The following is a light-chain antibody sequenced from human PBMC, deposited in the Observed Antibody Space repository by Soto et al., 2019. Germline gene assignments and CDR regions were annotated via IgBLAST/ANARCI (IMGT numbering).Light chain of an antibody. J-gene: IGKJ1*01. CDR1: QGISSW. Sequence: DIQMTQSPSSLSASVGDRVIMTCRVSQGISSWLVWYQQKPGKAPKLLIYAASSLQSGVPSRFSGSGSGTDFTLTISGLQPEDLATYYCQQANSFPWTFGQGTKVDIK. V-gene: IGKV1-12*01. CDR2: AAS. CDR3: QQANSFPWT.